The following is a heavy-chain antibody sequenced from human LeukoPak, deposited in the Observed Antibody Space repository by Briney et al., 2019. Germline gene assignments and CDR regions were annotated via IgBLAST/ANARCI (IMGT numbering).Heavy chain of an antibody. CDR1: GYSFTNYW. Sequence: GESLKISCKGSGYSFTNYWIGWVRQMPGKGLEWMGIIYPGDSDIRYSPSFQGQVTISADRSISTAYLQWSSLKASDTAMYYCARRSYCGGDCYSDYWGQGTLVTVSS. J-gene: IGHJ4*02. CDR2: IYPGDSDI. CDR3: ARRSYCGGDCYSDY. V-gene: IGHV5-51*01. D-gene: IGHD2-21*02.